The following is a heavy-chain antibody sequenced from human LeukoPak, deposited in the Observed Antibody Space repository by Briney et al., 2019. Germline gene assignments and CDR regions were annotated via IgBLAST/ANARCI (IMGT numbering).Heavy chain of an antibody. J-gene: IGHJ4*02. CDR1: GSIPFNSYS. D-gene: IGHD6-25*01. V-gene: IGHV3-23*01. CDR3: AKMQRYFDY. CDR2: ITSSGETT. Sequence: GGSLRLSCAASGSIPFNSYSMSWVRQAPGKGLEWVSAITSSGETTYYADSVKGRFTISRDNSKNMVYLQMNSLRAEDAATYYCAKMQRYFDYWGQGSLVTVCS.